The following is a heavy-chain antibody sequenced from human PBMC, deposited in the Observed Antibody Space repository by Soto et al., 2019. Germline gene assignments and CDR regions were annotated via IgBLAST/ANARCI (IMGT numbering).Heavy chain of an antibody. Sequence: ASEKVSCKASGYTFSTHDITGVRQAPGQGLEGMGWISAFNGKSKYAQKVQGRVTMTTYTSTATAYMELRRLRFDDTAVYYCAKGVYDYTFCGQGPLVTVSS. CDR2: ISAFNGKS. CDR3: AKGVYDYTF. J-gene: IGHJ4*02. D-gene: IGHD4-4*01. CDR1: GYTFSTHD. V-gene: IGHV1-18*01.